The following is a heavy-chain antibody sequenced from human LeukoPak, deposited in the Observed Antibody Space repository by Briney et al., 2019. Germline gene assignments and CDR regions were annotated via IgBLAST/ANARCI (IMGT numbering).Heavy chain of an antibody. V-gene: IGHV1-2*06. J-gene: IGHJ4*02. CDR2: INPKSGGT. CDR1: GYTFTSYG. D-gene: IGHD6-19*01. Sequence: GASVKVSCKASGYTFTSYGFSWVRQAPGQGLEWMGRINPKSGGTNYAQKFQGRVTMTRDTSISTAYMELSRLTSDDTAVYYCARASSGWYDIDSWGQGTLVTVSS. CDR3: ARASSGWYDIDS.